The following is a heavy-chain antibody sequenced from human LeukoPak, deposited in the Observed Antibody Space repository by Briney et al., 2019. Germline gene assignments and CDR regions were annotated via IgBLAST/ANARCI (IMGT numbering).Heavy chain of an antibody. CDR3: ARYFYDTSGTYYPYFDY. CDR2: ISYSGST. J-gene: IGHJ4*02. Sequence: SETLSLTCTVSGGSISSSSYFWAWIRQPPGRGLEWIGSISYSGSTYSNPSLMSRVTISADTSKNQFSLELSSVTAADTAVFYCARYFYDTSGTYYPYFDYWGQGILVTVSS. D-gene: IGHD3-22*01. V-gene: IGHV4-39*01. CDR1: GGSISSSSYF.